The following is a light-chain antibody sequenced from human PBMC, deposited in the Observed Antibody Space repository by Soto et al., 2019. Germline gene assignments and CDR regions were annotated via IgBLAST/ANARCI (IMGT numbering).Light chain of an antibody. CDR2: DNN. V-gene: IGLV1-44*01. Sequence: QSVLTQPPSASGTPGQRVTISCSGSNSNIGSNTVNWYQQLPGTAPKLLIYDNNKRPSGVPGRFSDSKSGTSASLAISGLQSEDKADYYCASWDDSLNGVVFGGGTKLTVL. J-gene: IGLJ2*01. CDR1: NSNIGSNT. CDR3: ASWDDSLNGVV.